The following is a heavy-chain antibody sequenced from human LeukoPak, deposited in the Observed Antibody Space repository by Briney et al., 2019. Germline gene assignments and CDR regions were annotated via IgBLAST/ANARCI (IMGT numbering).Heavy chain of an antibody. Sequence: TSETLSLTCTVSGDSISSSSYYWGWIRQPPGKGLEWIVNIDYSVSTYYNPSLTSRVIISVDTSKNHFSLKLTSVTATDTSVSYCARRLGRGSTGGCLDYWGQGTLVTVSS. J-gene: IGHJ4*02. D-gene: IGHD3-16*01. CDR3: ARRLGRGSTGGCLDY. CDR2: IDYSVST. V-gene: IGHV4-39*01. CDR1: GDSISSSSYY.